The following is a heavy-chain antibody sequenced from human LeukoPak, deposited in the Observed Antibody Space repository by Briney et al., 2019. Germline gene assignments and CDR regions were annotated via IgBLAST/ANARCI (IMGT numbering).Heavy chain of an antibody. Sequence: GGSLRLSCAASGSTFSSYAMHWVRQAPGKGLEWVAVISYDGSNKYYADSVKGRFTISRDNSKNTLYLQMNSLRAEDTAVYYCAREVVTNLDYWGQGTLVTVSS. CDR3: AREVVTNLDY. CDR1: GSTFSSYA. D-gene: IGHD3-22*01. V-gene: IGHV3-30*04. J-gene: IGHJ4*02. CDR2: ISYDGSNK.